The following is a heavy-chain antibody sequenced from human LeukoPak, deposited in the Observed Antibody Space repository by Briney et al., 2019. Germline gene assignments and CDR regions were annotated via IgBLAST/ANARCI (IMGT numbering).Heavy chain of an antibody. J-gene: IGHJ5*02. Sequence: GGSLRLSCAASGFSFSTYTMHWVRQAPGKGLEWVALMSNDGSNEYYADSVKGRFTVSRDNSKNMVYLQLNSLKPEDTAVYFCARGEYCSGGTCFLIDTWGQGTQVTVSS. CDR1: GFSFSTYT. CDR3: ARGEYCSGGTCFLIDT. D-gene: IGHD2-15*01. V-gene: IGHV3-30*04. CDR2: MSNDGSNE.